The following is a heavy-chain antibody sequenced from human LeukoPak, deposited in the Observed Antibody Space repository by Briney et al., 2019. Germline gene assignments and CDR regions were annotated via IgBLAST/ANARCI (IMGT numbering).Heavy chain of an antibody. CDR3: ARGGGGSYLLYYGLDV. CDR2: MNPNSGNT. D-gene: IGHD1-26*01. Sequence: ASVKVSCKASGYTCTSYDINWVRQATGQGLEWMGWMNPNSGNTGYAQKFQGRVTLTRNTSISTAYMELSSLRSEDTAVYYCARGGGGSYLLYYGLDVWGQGTTVTVSS. J-gene: IGHJ6*02. V-gene: IGHV1-8*01. CDR1: GYTCTSYD.